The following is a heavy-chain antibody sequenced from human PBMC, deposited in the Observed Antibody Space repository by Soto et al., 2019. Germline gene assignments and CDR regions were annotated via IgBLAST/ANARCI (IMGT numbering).Heavy chain of an antibody. Sequence: PGETLKISCKASGYIFTSYWIGWVRQMPGKGLELMGIIYPEDSDTRYSPSLRGQVTISADKSISTAYLQWSSLRASDTAMYYCARPFDTSNWYDFWGQGTLVTVSS. V-gene: IGHV5-51*01. CDR1: GYIFTSYW. CDR2: IYPEDSDT. D-gene: IGHD2-2*01. CDR3: ARPFDTSNWYDF. J-gene: IGHJ5*01.